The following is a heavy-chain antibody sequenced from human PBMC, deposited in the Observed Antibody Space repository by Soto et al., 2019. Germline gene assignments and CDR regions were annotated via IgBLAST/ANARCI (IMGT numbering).Heavy chain of an antibody. Sequence: GASVKASCKTSGYDFTAYDINWLRQASGQGLEWMGWMNPINGATGSARRFQGRVSMTRNTATGTAYLELTSLRSDDTGVYYCGRGPSPRAPAGGTPYYYAMDVWGQGTTVTVSS. D-gene: IGHD6-13*01. CDR2: MNPINGAT. V-gene: IGHV1-8*02. J-gene: IGHJ6*02. CDR3: GRGPSPRAPAGGTPYYYAMDV. CDR1: GYDFTAYD.